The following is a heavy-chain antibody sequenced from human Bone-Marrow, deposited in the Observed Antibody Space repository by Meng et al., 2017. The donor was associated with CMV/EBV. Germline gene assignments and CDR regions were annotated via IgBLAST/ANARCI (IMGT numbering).Heavy chain of an antibody. V-gene: IGHV1-2*02. J-gene: IGHJ3*02. Sequence: ASVKVSCKASGYTFTGYYMHWVRQAPGQGLEWMGWINPNSGGTNYAQKFQGRVTMTRDTSISTAYMELSRLRSDDTAVYYCARDYSGSFMDAFDIWVQGTMVTVPS. CDR1: GYTFTGYY. D-gene: IGHD1-26*01. CDR3: ARDYSGSFMDAFDI. CDR2: INPNSGGT.